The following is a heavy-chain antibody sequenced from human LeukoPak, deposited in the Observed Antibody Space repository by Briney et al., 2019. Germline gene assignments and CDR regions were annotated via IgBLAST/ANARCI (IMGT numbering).Heavy chain of an antibody. J-gene: IGHJ4*02. CDR3: ARHYGP. D-gene: IGHD3-10*01. Sequence: SETLSLTCTVSGDSINSYYWGWIRQPPGKGLEWIGSIYYSGSTYYNPSLKSRVTISVDTSKNQFSLKLNSVTATDTAVYYCARHYGPWGQGTLVTVSS. V-gene: IGHV4-39*01. CDR2: IYYSGST. CDR1: GDSINSYY.